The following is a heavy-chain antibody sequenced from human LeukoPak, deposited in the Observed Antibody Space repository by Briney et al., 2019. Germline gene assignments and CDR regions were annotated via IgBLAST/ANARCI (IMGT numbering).Heavy chain of an antibody. CDR3: ARPLRDGSYDAFDI. CDR2: IYPGDSLT. J-gene: IGHJ3*02. D-gene: IGHD2-15*01. CDR1: GYNFTNYW. Sequence: PGESLQISCQDSGYNFTNYWIGWVRQVPGKGVEWMGIIYPGDSLTRYSPSFQGHVTISADGSITTAYLQWSSLTAADTAMYYCARPLRDGSYDAFDIWGQGTRVTVSS. V-gene: IGHV5-51*01.